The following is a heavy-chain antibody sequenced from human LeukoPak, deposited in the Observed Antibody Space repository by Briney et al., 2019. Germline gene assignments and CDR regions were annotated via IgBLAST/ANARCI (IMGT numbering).Heavy chain of an antibody. J-gene: IGHJ5*02. V-gene: IGHV3-43*02. Sequence: GGSLRLSCAASGFIFDDFAMHWVRQTPGKGLEWVSLSGGDGGNTNHADSVKGRFTISRDNSKNSLYLRMNSLRTEDTALYYCARDRYCSSTSCSGWFDPWGQGTLVTVSS. CDR3: ARDRYCSSTSCSGWFDP. CDR1: GFIFDDFA. D-gene: IGHD2-2*01. CDR2: SGGDGGNT.